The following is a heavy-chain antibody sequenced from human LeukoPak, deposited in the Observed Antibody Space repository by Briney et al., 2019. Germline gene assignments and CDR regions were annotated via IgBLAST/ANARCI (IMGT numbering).Heavy chain of an antibody. Sequence: DPGGSLRLSCAASGFTFSSNWMHWVRQAPGKGLVWVSRINEDGSTTSYADSVKGRSTIFRDNAKNTLYLQMNSLRAEDTAVYYCVRDLGGRSGHWGQGTLVTVSS. V-gene: IGHV3-74*01. J-gene: IGHJ4*02. CDR1: GFTFSSNW. D-gene: IGHD1-26*01. CDR3: VRDLGGRSGH. CDR2: INEDGSTT.